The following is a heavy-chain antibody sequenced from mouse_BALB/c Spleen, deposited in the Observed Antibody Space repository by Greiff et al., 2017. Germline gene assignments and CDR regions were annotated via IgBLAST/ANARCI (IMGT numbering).Heavy chain of an antibody. V-gene: IGHV5-17*02. CDR1: GFTFSSFG. J-gene: IGHJ1*01. CDR3: ARGDYGNFNWYFDV. CDR2: ISSGSSTI. Sequence: EVKVVESGGGLVQPGGSRKLSCAASGFTFSSFGMHWVRQAPEKGLEWVAYISSGSSTIYYADTVKGRFTISRDNPKNTLFLQMTSLRSEDTAMYYCARGDYGNFNWYFDVWGAGTTVTVSS. D-gene: IGHD2-1*01.